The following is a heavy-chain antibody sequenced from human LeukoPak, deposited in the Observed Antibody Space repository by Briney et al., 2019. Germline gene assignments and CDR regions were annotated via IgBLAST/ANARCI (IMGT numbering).Heavy chain of an antibody. CDR2: ISAYNGNT. CDR1: GYTFTSYG. J-gene: IGHJ4*02. CDR3: ARHEVQSYDPRTPSRY. D-gene: IGHD1-26*01. V-gene: IGHV1-18*01. Sequence: GASVTVSCKASGYTFTSYGISCVRQAPGQGLEGMGWISAYNGNTNYAQKLQGRVTMTTDTSTSTAYMELRSLRSDDTAVYYCARHEVQSYDPRTPSRYWGQGTLVTVSS.